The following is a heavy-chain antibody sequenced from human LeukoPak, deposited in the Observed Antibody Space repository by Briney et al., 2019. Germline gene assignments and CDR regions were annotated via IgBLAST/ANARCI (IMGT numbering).Heavy chain of an antibody. CDR3: ARASRDGYNQNFDH. V-gene: IGHV5-51*01. CDR1: GYSFSSYW. J-gene: IGHJ4*02. Sequence: GESLKISCNGLGYSFSSYWNAWVRHRPGKGLEWMSIIYPGGSKTRYDLYFQGHVTISADSSTRTAYLQWSSLRASDTAMYYCARASRDGYNQNFDHWGQGTLVTVSS. D-gene: IGHD5-24*01. CDR2: IYPGGSKT.